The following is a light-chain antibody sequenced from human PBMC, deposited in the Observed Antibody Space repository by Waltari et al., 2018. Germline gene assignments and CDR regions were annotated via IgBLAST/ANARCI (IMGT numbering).Light chain of an antibody. CDR1: QRCSRNY. CDR3: QQYGSSAFT. CDR2: GAS. J-gene: IGKJ3*01. V-gene: IGKV3-20*01. Sequence: CRGSQRCSRNYVAWYQQKPGQAPRLLIYGASSRATGIPDRFSGSGSGTDFTLTISRLEPEDFAVYYCQQYGSSAFTFGPGTKVDIK.